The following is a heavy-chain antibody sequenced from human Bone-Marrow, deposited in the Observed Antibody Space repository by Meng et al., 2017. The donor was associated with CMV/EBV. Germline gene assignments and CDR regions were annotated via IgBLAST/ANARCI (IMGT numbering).Heavy chain of an antibody. Sequence: GGSLRLSCAASGFSFSTYAMHWVRQAPGKGLEWVSCISRSGSSLFYADSVKGRFTISRDNAKNSLYLQMSSLRAEDSAVYYCARLPAYRAAPIDYWGQGTLVTVSS. CDR2: ISRSGSSL. CDR1: GFSFSTYA. D-gene: IGHD6-6*01. V-gene: IGHV3-48*03. J-gene: IGHJ4*02. CDR3: ARLPAYRAAPIDY.